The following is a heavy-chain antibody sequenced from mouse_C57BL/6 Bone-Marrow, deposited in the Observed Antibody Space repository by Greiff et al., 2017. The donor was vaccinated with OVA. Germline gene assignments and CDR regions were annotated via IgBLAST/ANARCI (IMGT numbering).Heavy chain of an antibody. J-gene: IGHJ2*01. CDR2: IYPGDGDT. D-gene: IGHD2-3*01. CDR1: GYAFSSSW. Sequence: QVQLQPSGPELVKPGASVKISCKASGYAFSSSWMNWVKQRPGKGLEWIGRIYPGDGDTNYNGKFKGKATLTADKSSSTAYMQLISLTSEDSAVYFCARHEDGYYASYFYYWGQGTTLTVSS. CDR3: ARHEDGYYASYFYY. V-gene: IGHV1-82*01.